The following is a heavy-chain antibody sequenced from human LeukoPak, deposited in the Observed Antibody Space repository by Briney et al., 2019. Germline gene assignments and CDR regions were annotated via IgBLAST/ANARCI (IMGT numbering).Heavy chain of an antibody. CDR1: GYTFTSYY. CDR3: AATGRGNPFDY. Sequence: AASVKVSCKASGYTFTSYYMHWVRQAPGQGLEWMGIINPSGGSTSYAQKLQGRVTMTRDTSTSTVYMELSSLRSEDTVVYYCAATGRGNPFDYWGQGTLVTVSS. V-gene: IGHV1-46*01. J-gene: IGHJ4*02. D-gene: IGHD4-23*01. CDR2: INPSGGST.